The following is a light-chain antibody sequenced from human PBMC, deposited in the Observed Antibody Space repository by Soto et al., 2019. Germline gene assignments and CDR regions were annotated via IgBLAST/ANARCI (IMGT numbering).Light chain of an antibody. CDR3: SSSAGSNYIV. CDR1: SNDVGGYNY. Sequence: SDLTQHPYPSEPPRQSIHISCTESSNDVGGYNYVSWYQQHPGKAPQLMIYEVNKRPSGVPDRFSGSKSGNTASLTVSGLQAEDEADYYCSSSAGSNYIVFGTGTKVTVL. J-gene: IGLJ1*01. V-gene: IGLV2-8*01. CDR2: EVN.